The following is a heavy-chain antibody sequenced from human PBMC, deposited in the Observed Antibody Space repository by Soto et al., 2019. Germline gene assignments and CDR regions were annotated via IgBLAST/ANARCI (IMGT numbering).Heavy chain of an antibody. CDR2: ISWDGGST. CDR1: GFTFDDYT. V-gene: IGHV3-43*01. J-gene: IGHJ4*02. CDR3: AKASNHYYDSSGYYGPGY. D-gene: IGHD3-22*01. Sequence: GRSLRLSCAASGFTFDDYTMHWVRQAPGKGLEWVSLISWDGGSTYYADSVKGRFTISRDNSKNSLYLQMNSLRTEDTALYYCAKASNHYYDSSGYYGPGYWGQGTLVTGSS.